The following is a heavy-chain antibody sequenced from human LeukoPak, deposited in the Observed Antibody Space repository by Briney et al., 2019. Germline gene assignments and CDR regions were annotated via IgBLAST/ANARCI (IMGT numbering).Heavy chain of an antibody. CDR3: ATGGGFYYGH. D-gene: IGHD3-22*01. CDR2: AQGDGRLQ. J-gene: IGHJ4*02. Sequence: GGSLRLSCAASGFSFSTYGMHWVRQAPGKGLEWVAAAQGDGRLQYYADSVKGRSTISKDISKSTLYVQMNSLRAEDTAVYYCATGGGFYYGHWGQGTLVTVSS. V-gene: IGHV3-30*02. CDR1: GFSFSTYG.